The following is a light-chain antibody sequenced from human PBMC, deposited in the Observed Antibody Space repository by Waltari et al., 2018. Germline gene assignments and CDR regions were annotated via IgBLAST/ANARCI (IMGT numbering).Light chain of an antibody. Sequence: DIQMTQSPSSLSASVRDRVTITCQASQDISKYLSWYQQKPGKAPKLLIYGASNLETGVPSRFSGSGSRTDFTFTISSLQPEYVATYYCQQYDNLPVTFGQGTKVEIK. V-gene: IGKV1-33*01. CDR3: QQYDNLPVT. CDR1: QDISKY. J-gene: IGKJ1*01. CDR2: GAS.